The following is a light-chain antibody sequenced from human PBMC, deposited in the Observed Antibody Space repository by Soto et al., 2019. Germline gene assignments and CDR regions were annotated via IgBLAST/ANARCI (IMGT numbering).Light chain of an antibody. CDR1: QSVSSH. V-gene: IGKV3-15*01. Sequence: EIVMTQSPVTLSVSPGERATLSCRASQSVSSHLAWYQQKPGQAPRLLIYGASSRATGVSARFSGSGSGTEFTLSISSLQSEDFAVYYCQQYSDWPPFTFGPGTKVNIK. CDR3: QQYSDWPPFT. CDR2: GAS. J-gene: IGKJ3*01.